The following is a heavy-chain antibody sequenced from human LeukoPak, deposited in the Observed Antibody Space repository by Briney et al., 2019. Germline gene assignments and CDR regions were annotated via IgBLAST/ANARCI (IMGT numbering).Heavy chain of an antibody. D-gene: IGHD6-19*01. CDR2: ISAYNGNT. Sequence: ASVKVSCKASGYTFTSYGISWVRQAPGQGLEWMGWISAYNGNTNYARKLQGRVTMTTDTSTSTAYMELRSLRSEDTAVYYCAKAPVGGGQWLVDYFHYWGQGTPVTVSS. CDR1: GYTFTSYG. J-gene: IGHJ4*02. V-gene: IGHV1-18*01. CDR3: AKAPVGGGQWLVDYFHY.